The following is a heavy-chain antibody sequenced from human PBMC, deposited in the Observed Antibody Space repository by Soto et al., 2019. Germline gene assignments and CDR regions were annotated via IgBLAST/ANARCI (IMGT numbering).Heavy chain of an antibody. V-gene: IGHV3-23*01. CDR2: IGVGGGDR. CDR1: GFTFSSYA. CDR3: ARVRFGELV. Sequence: EVQLLESGGGLVQPGGSLRLSCAASGFTFSSYAMSWVRQAPGKGLEWVSIIGVGGGDRYYPESGKGRFTISRDNSRDTLYLEMNSLSEEDAAVYYCARVRFGELVWGQGTLVIVSS. J-gene: IGHJ4*02. D-gene: IGHD3-10*01.